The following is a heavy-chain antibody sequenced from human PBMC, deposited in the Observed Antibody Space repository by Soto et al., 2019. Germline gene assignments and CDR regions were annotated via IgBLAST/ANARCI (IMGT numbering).Heavy chain of an antibody. V-gene: IGHV3-30-3*01. J-gene: IGHJ6*02. D-gene: IGHD3-3*01. CDR1: GFTFSSYA. CDR2: ISYDGSNK. Sequence: SLRLSCAASGFTFSSYAMYWVRQAPGKGLEWLAVISYDGSNKYYADSVKGRFTISRDNSKNTLYLQMNSLRAEDTAVYYCAREIRALEWLLSHIPGGMDVWGQGTTVTVSS. CDR3: AREIRALEWLLSHIPGGMDV.